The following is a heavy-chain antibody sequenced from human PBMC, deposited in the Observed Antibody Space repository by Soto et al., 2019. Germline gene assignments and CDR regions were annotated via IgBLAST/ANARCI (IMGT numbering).Heavy chain of an antibody. CDR3: ARVSAVARTVFAFDI. D-gene: IGHD6-19*01. V-gene: IGHV4-59*01. CDR2: IYYSGST. J-gene: IGHJ3*02. CDR1: GGSISSYY. Sequence: QVQLQESGPGLVKPSETLSLTCTVSGGSISSYYWSWIRQPPGKGLEWIGYIYYSGSTNYNPSLKSRVTISVDTSKNQFSLKLSSVTAADTAVYYCARVSAVARTVFAFDIWGQGTMVTVSS.